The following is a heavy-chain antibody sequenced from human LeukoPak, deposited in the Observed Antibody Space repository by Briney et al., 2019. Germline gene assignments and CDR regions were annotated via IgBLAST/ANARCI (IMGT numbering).Heavy chain of an antibody. V-gene: IGHV1-69*13. CDR2: IIPIFGTA. CDR3: ARARSGYSSSWPASGFDY. CDR1: GGTFSSYA. J-gene: IGHJ4*02. D-gene: IGHD6-13*01. Sequence: ASVKVSCKASGGTFSSYAISWVRQAPGQGLEWMGGIIPIFGTANYAQKFQGRVTITADESTSTAYMELSSLRSEDTAVYYCARARSGYSSSWPASGFDYWGQGTLVTVSS.